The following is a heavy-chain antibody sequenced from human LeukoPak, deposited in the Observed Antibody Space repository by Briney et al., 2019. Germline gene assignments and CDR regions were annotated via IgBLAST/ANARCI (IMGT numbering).Heavy chain of an antibody. J-gene: IGHJ4*02. CDR1: GGSISSSSYY. CDR3: AGRRSRFLEWLSYFDY. V-gene: IGHV4-39*01. CDR2: IYYSGST. D-gene: IGHD3-3*01. Sequence: SETLSLTCTVSGGSISSSSYYWGWIRQPPGKGLEWIGSIYYSGSTYYNPSLKSRVTISVDTSKNQFSLKLSSVTAADTAVYYCAGRRSRFLEWLSYFDYWGQGTLVTVSS.